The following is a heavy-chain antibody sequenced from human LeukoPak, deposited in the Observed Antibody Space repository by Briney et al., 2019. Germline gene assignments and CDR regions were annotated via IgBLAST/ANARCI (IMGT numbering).Heavy chain of an antibody. CDR1: GFTFSSYG. CDR3: AKDLWELYYYDSSGNSPGDY. V-gene: IGHV3-30*18. J-gene: IGHJ4*02. Sequence: GGSLRLSCAASGFTFSSYGMRWVRQAPGKGLEWVAVISSDGSNKYYADSVKGRFTISRDNSKNTLYLQMNSLRAEDTAVYYCAKDLWELYYYDSSGNSPGDYWGQGTLVTVSS. CDR2: ISSDGSNK. D-gene: IGHD3-22*01.